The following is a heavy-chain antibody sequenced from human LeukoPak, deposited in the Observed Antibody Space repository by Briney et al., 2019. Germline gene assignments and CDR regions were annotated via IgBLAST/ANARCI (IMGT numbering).Heavy chain of an antibody. Sequence: SETLSLTCTVSGGSISSYYWSWIRQSPGKGLEWIGYIYYSGSTNYNPSLKSRVTISVDTSKNQFSLKLSSVTAADTAVYYCARSWAVYEDYYYGMDVWGQGTTVTVSS. J-gene: IGHJ6*02. D-gene: IGHD6-6*01. V-gene: IGHV4-59*01. CDR2: IYYSGST. CDR3: ARSWAVYEDYYYGMDV. CDR1: GGSISSYY.